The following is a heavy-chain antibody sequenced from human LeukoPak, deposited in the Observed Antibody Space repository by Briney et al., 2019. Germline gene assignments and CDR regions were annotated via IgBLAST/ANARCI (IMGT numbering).Heavy chain of an antibody. D-gene: IGHD3-9*01. CDR2: INTSGST. CDR3: ARCLTKTYYYYYMDV. CDR1: GGSISNYY. Sequence: PSETLSLTCTVSGGSISNYYWSWIRQPAGKGLEWTGRINTSGSTHYNSSLKSRVTMSVDSSKNQFSLKLRSVTAADTAVYYCARCLTKTYYYYYMDVWGKGTTVTVSS. V-gene: IGHV4-4*07. J-gene: IGHJ6*03.